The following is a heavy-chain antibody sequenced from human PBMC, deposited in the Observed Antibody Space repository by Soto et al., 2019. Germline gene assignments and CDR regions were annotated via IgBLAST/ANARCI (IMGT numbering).Heavy chain of an antibody. CDR1: AFTFRGYG. J-gene: IGHJ6*02. Sequence: PGGSLRLPCAPSAFTFRGYGMHWVRQAPGRGLEWVAHISYYGSIKYYADSVRGRFTISRDNSKNTLYLQMNSLRAEDTAVYYCANSEYSRYKYIDVWDQGTTVAVSS. CDR3: ANSEYSRYKYIDV. CDR2: ISYYGSIK. D-gene: IGHD5-18*01. V-gene: IGHV3-30*18.